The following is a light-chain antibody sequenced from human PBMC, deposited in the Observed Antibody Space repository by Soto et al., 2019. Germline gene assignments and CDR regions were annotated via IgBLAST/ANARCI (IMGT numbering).Light chain of an antibody. J-gene: IGKJ2*01. CDR1: QSMSDS. V-gene: IGKV1-39*01. Sequence: DIQLTQSPASLSASVGDRVTITCRASQSMSDSLNWYQQKSGKAPKLLIYSASSLESGVPSMFSGSGSWTEFTLTISSLQPDVFGTYFCQQSYSNSYTFGQGTTLEIK. CDR3: QQSYSNSYT. CDR2: SAS.